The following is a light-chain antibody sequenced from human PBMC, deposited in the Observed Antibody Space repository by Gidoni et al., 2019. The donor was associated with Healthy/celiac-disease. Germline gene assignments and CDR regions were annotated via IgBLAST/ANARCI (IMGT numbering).Light chain of an antibody. V-gene: IGKV3-11*02. CDR1: QSVSSY. CDR2: DAS. J-gene: IGKJ4*01. Sequence: EIVFTQSPATLSLSPVARATLCCRASQSVSSYLAWYQQKPGQAPRLLIYDASNRATGIPARFSGSGSGRDFTLTISSLEPEDFAVYYCQQRSNWPLTFGGGTKVEIK. CDR3: QQRSNWPLT.